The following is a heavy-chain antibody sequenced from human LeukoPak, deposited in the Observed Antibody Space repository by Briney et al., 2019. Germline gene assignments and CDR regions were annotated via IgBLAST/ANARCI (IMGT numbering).Heavy chain of an antibody. CDR3: ARANNWRGNCFAP. Sequence: PSETLSLTCAVYGGSFSGYYWSWIRQPPGKGLEWIGEINHSGSTNYNPSLKSRVTISVDTSKNQFSLKLSSVTAADTAVYYCARANNWRGNCFAPGAKEPLVPVP. J-gene: IGHJ5*02. CDR1: GGSFSGYY. CDR2: INHSGST. V-gene: IGHV4-34*01. D-gene: IGHD1-20*01.